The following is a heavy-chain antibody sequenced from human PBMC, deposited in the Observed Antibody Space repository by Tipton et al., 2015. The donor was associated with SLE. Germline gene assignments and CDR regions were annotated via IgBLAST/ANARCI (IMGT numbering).Heavy chain of an antibody. J-gene: IGHJ6*03. CDR1: GGSFSGYY. CDR2: INHSGST. Sequence: TLSLTYAVYGGSFSGYYWSWIRQPPGKGLEWIGEINHSGSTNYNPSLKSRVTISVDTSKNQFSLKLSSVTAADTAVYYCATKLVDTAMVPLYYYYYYMDVWGKGTTVTVSS. D-gene: IGHD5-18*01. V-gene: IGHV4-34*01. CDR3: ATKLVDTAMVPLYYYYYYMDV.